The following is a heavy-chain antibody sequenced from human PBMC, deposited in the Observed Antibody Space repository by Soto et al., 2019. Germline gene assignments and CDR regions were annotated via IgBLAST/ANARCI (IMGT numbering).Heavy chain of an antibody. CDR3: ARDRWFGDRGMDV. CDR1: GFTFSSYE. V-gene: IGHV3-48*03. J-gene: IGHJ6*02. D-gene: IGHD3-10*01. CDR2: ISSSGSTI. Sequence: EVQLVESGGGLVQPGGSLRLSCAASGFTFSSYEMNWVRQAPGKGLEWVSYISSSGSTIYYADSVKGRFTISRDNAKNSLYLQMNSLRAEDTAVYYCARDRWFGDRGMDVWGQETTVTVSS.